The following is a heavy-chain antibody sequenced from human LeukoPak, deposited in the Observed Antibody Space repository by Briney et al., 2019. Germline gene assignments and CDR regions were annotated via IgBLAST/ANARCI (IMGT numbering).Heavy chain of an antibody. D-gene: IGHD3-10*01. J-gene: IGHJ3*02. CDR2: IYYSGST. CDR1: GGSISSGDYY. Sequence: SQTLSLTCTVSGGSISSGDYYWSWIRQPPGKGLEWIGYIYYSGSTYYNPSLKSRVTISVDTSKNQFSLKLSSVTAADTAVYYCARGEAYYYGSGSYSGDAFDIWGQGTMVTVSS. CDR3: ARGEAYYYGSGSYSGDAFDI. V-gene: IGHV4-30-4*01.